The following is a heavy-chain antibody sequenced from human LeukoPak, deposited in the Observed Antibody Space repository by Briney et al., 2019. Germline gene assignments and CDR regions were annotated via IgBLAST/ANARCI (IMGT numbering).Heavy chain of an antibody. D-gene: IGHD6-19*01. CDR3: AREAGEGAYNWFDP. J-gene: IGHJ5*02. CDR1: GGSINNYY. V-gene: IGHV4-59*01. CDR2: IYYTGNT. Sequence: PSETLSLTCTVSGGSINNYYWNWIRQPPGKGLEWIGYIYYTGNTNYNPSLKSRVTISVDTSKNQFSLKLSSVTAADTAVYYCAREAGEGAYNWFDPWGQGTLVTVSS.